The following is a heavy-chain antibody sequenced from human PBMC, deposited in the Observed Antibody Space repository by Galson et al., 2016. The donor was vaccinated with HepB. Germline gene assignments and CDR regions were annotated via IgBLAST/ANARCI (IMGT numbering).Heavy chain of an antibody. CDR2: SNHEDGDI. J-gene: IGHJ5*02. D-gene: IGHD3-10*01. CDR3: ATVPDYYGSGSYYNEDNWFDP. Sequence: SVKVSCKVSGHGLTELSIHWVRQAPGKGLEWMGGSNHEDGDIIYAQNFQGRVTMIDDTSTNTAYMELSSLISEDTAVYYCATVPDYYGSGSYYNEDNWFDPWGQGTLVTVSS. CDR1: GHGLTELS. V-gene: IGHV1-24*01.